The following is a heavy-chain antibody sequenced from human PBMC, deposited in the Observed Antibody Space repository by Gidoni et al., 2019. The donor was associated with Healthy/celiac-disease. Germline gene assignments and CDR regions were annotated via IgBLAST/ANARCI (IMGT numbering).Heavy chain of an antibody. CDR1: GFTFSNAW. V-gene: IGHV3-15*07. J-gene: IGHJ4*02. CDR3: TTGGWELPNYFDY. Sequence: EVQLVESGGGLVKPGGYLRLSCAASGFTFSNAWKNWVRQAPGQGLEWVGHIKSKTDGGTTDYAAPVKGRFNISRDDSKNTLYLQMNSLKAEDTAVYYCTTGGWELPNYFDYWGRGTLVTVSS. CDR2: IKSKTDGGTT. D-gene: IGHD1-26*01.